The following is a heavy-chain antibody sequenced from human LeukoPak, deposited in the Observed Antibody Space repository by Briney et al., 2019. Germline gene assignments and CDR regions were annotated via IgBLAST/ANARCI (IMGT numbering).Heavy chain of an antibody. V-gene: IGHV4-38-2*02. CDR1: GGSISSGYY. CDR2: MYHSGST. Sequence: SETLSLTCTVSGGSISSGYYWGWIRQPPGKGLECIGTMYHSGSTFYNPSLKSRVTISVDTSKNQFSLKLSSVTAADTAVYYCARGPSAYYDFWSGYPKLYYFDYWGQGTLVTVSS. J-gene: IGHJ4*02. D-gene: IGHD3-3*01. CDR3: ARGPSAYYDFWSGYPKLYYFDY.